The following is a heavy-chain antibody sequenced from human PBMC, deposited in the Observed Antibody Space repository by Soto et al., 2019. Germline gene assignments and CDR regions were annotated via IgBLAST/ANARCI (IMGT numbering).Heavy chain of an antibody. J-gene: IGHJ6*02. Sequence: PSETLSLTCTVSCGSISSGYYWSWLRQHPVKGLELIGYIYYSGNTYYNPSLKSRVSISLDTSKSQFSLKLDSVTAADTAVYYCARDAPVALGVPNSIDVWGQGTTVTVSS. V-gene: IGHV4-31*03. CDR3: ARDAPVALGVPNSIDV. D-gene: IGHD3-3*02. CDR1: CGSISSGYY. CDR2: IYYSGNT.